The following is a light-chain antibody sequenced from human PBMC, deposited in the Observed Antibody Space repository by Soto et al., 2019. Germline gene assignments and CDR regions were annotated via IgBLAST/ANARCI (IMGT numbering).Light chain of an antibody. V-gene: IGKV1-5*01. CDR1: QSLSGC. Sequence: DIQMTQSPSTLSASVGDRVTITCRASQSLSGCLAWYQQKPGKAPNLLIYDASSLDSGVPSRFSGSASGTEFTLAMSRRLPDDFVSYYWQQYKTYPITFGQGTRLEIE. CDR3: QQYKTYPIT. J-gene: IGKJ5*01. CDR2: DAS.